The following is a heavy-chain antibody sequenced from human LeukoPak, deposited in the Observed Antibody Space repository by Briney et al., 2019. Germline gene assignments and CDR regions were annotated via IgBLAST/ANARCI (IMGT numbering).Heavy chain of an antibody. Sequence: PGGSLRLSCLTSGFTFSTNAMSWVRQTPGRGLEWVSLIYSGVSTFYADSLKGRFTISRDSSKNTLYLQMNSLRAEDMAVYYCARGISGPEGNYWGQGTLVTVSS. CDR3: ARGISGPEGNY. CDR2: IYSGVST. J-gene: IGHJ4*02. D-gene: IGHD6-19*01. CDR1: GFTFSTNA. V-gene: IGHV3-53*01.